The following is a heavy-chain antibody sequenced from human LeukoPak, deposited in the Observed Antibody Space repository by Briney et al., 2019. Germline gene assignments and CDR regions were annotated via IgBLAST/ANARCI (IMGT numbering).Heavy chain of an antibody. V-gene: IGHV4-39*01. Sequence: SETLSLTCTVSGGSISSSSYYWGWIRQPPGKGLEWIGSIYYSGSTYYNPSLKSRVTISVDTSKNQFSLKLSSVTAADTVVYYCARHYYDFWSGYYTYFDYWGQGTLVTVSS. CDR3: ARHYYDFWSGYYTYFDY. CDR2: IYYSGST. J-gene: IGHJ4*02. D-gene: IGHD3-3*01. CDR1: GGSISSSSYY.